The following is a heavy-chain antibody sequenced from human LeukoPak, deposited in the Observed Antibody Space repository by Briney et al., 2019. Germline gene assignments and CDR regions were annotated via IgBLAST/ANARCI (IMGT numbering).Heavy chain of an antibody. J-gene: IGHJ3*02. D-gene: IGHD3-16*01. Sequence: GGSLRLSCAASGSTFSSYWMSWVRQAPGKGLEWVANIKQDGSEKYYVDSVKGRFTISRDNAKNSLYLQMNSLRAEDTAVYYCARDPGDTAAFDIWGQETMVTVSS. V-gene: IGHV3-7*01. CDR3: ARDPGDTAAFDI. CDR1: GSTFSSYW. CDR2: IKQDGSEK.